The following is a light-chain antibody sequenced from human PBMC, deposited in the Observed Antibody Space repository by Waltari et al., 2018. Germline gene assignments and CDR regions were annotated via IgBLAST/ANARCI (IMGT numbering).Light chain of an antibody. V-gene: IGKV3-20*01. Sequence: IVFTQSPSTLSLSPGERATLSCRASQSVRRSLAWYQQKPGQAPKLLIYGASTRATGIPDRFTGSGSGTDFSLIISSLEPEDFAIYFCQHYVRLPATFGQGTKVEIK. CDR1: QSVRRS. CDR3: QHYVRLPAT. J-gene: IGKJ1*01. CDR2: GAS.